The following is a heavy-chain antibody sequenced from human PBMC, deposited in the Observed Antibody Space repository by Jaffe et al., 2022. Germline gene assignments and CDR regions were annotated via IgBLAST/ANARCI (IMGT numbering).Heavy chain of an antibody. D-gene: IGHD2-15*01. Sequence: EVQLVESGGGLVQPGRSLRLSCTASGFTFGDYAMSWVRQAPGKGLEWVGFIRSKAYGGTTEYAASVKGRFTISRDDSKSIAYLQMNSLKTEDTAVYYCTRDFGPSGYCSGGSCYYYYYYMDVWGKGTTVTVSS. CDR2: IRSKAYGGTT. CDR1: GFTFGDYA. J-gene: IGHJ6*03. CDR3: TRDFGPSGYCSGGSCYYYYYYMDV. V-gene: IGHV3-49*04.